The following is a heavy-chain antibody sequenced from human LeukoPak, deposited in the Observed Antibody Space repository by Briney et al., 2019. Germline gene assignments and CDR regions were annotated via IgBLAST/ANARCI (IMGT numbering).Heavy chain of an antibody. D-gene: IGHD3-3*01. CDR1: GYTLTELS. J-gene: IGHJ4*02. V-gene: IGHV1-24*01. Sequence: GASVKVSCKVSGYTLTELSMHWVRQAPGKGLEWMGGFDPEDGETIYAQKFQGRVTMIEDTSTDTAYMELSSLRSEDTAVYYCATARRDVLRFLEWLSPFDYWGQGTLVTVSS. CDR2: FDPEDGET. CDR3: ATARRDVLRFLEWLSPFDY.